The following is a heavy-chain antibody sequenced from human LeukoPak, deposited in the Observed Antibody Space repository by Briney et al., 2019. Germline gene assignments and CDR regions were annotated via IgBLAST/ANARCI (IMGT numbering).Heavy chain of an antibody. D-gene: IGHD4-17*01. CDR1: GFTFSSYW. Sequence: GGSLRLSCAASGFTFSSYWMSWVRQAPGKGLEWVANIKQDGSEKYYVDSVKGRFTISRDNAKNSLYLQMNSLRAEDTALYYCAKDVAPDYGDYYYYGMDVWGQGTTVTVSS. J-gene: IGHJ6*02. CDR3: AKDVAPDYGDYYYYGMDV. V-gene: IGHV3-7*03. CDR2: IKQDGSEK.